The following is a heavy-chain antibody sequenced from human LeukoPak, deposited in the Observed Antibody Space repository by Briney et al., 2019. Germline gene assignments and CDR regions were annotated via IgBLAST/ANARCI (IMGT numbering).Heavy chain of an antibody. D-gene: IGHD2-8*01. CDR1: GFTFSSYG. CDR2: IQYDGSNQ. J-gene: IGHJ6*03. V-gene: IGHV3-30*02. CDR3: AKDRCSNGIGCYYYYMDV. Sequence: PGGSLRLSCAASGFTFSSYGMHWVRQAPGKGLQWVAYIQYDGSNQQYADSVKGRLSISRDRSKNILYLQKNSLRAEDTAVYSCAKDRCSNGIGCYYYYMDVWGKGTTVTISS.